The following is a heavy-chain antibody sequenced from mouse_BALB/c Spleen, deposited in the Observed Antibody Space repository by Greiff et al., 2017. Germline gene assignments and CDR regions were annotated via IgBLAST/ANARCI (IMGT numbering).Heavy chain of an antibody. CDR1: GFTFSSYT. CDR2: ISSGGSYT. V-gene: IGHV5-6-4*01. J-gene: IGHJ2*01. CDR3: TRGELPFDY. Sequence: VHLVESGGGLVKPGGSLKLSCAASGFTFSSYTMSWVRQTPEKRLEWVATISSGGSYTYYPDSVKGRFTISRDNAKNTLYLQMSSLKSEDTAMYYCTRGELPFDYWGQGTTLTVSS.